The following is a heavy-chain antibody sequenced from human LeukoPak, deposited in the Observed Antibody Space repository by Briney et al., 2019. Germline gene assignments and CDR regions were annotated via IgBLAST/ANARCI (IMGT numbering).Heavy chain of an antibody. CDR1: GGSFSGYY. CDR2: INHSGST. V-gene: IGHV4-34*01. J-gene: IGHJ3*02. CDR3: ARATRIDAFDI. Sequence: ASETLPLTCAVYGGSFSGYYWSWIRQPPGKGLEWIGEINHSGSTNYNPSLKSRVTISVDTSKNQFSLKLSSVTAADTAVYYCARATRIDAFDIWGQGTMVTVSS.